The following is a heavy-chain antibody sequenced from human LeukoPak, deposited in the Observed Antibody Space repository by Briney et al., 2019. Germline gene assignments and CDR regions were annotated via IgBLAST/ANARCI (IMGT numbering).Heavy chain of an antibody. J-gene: IGHJ4*02. Sequence: GGSLRLSCAASGFTFSGYAMHWVRQAPGKGLEWVAVISYDGNNKYYADSVKGRFTISRDNSKNTLYLQMNSLRAEDTAVYYCARGASSNSWYPDYWGQGTLVTVSS. CDR2: ISYDGNNK. V-gene: IGHV3-30-3*01. CDR1: GFTFSGYA. D-gene: IGHD6-13*01. CDR3: ARGASSNSWYPDY.